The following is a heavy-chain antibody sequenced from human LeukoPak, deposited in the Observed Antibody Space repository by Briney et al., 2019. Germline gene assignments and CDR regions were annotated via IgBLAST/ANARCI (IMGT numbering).Heavy chain of an antibody. D-gene: IGHD1-1*01. V-gene: IGHV1-2*02. CDR1: GYTFTAYE. CDR2: INPKNGGT. CDR3: AREEDCGTARCSNDH. J-gene: IGHJ4*02. Sequence: ASVKVSCKASGYTFTAYEMHWVRQAPGQGLEYVGWINPKNGGTDSAQNFQGRVTMTWDTSVSTVYMELSRLRSDDTAVYYCAREEDCGTARCSNDHWGQGTLVTVSS.